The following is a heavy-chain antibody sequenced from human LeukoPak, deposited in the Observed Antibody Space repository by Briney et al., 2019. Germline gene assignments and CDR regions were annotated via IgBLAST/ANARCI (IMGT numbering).Heavy chain of an antibody. D-gene: IGHD4-23*01. Sequence: GGSLRLSCAASGFIFSSYWMAWVRQAPGKGLEWVANIKQDGSQFNYMDSVKGRFTISRDNAKTSLYLQMNSLRDEDTATCFCARNRNYPDGGSSFDFDYGGQGTVVTVSA. CDR3: ARNRNYPDGGSSFDFDY. CDR2: IKQDGSQF. J-gene: IGHJ4*02. CDR1: GFIFSSYW. V-gene: IGHV3-7*03.